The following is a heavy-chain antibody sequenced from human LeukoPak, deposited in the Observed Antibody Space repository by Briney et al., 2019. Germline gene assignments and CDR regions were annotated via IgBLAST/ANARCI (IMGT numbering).Heavy chain of an antibody. CDR1: GFTFSSYA. V-gene: IGHV3-23*01. J-gene: IGHJ3*02. Sequence: GGSLRLSRAASGFTFSSYAMSWVRQAPGKGLEWVPAISGSGGSTYYADSVKGRFTISRDNSKNTLYLQMNSLRAEDTAVYYCAKDSVVIPAPDAFDIWGQGTMVTVSS. D-gene: IGHD3-16*02. CDR2: ISGSGGST. CDR3: AKDSVVIPAPDAFDI.